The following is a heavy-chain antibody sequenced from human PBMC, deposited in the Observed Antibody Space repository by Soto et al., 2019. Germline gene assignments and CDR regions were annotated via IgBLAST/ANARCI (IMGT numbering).Heavy chain of an antibody. CDR3: ARLVGNSWLDH. J-gene: IGHJ5*02. V-gene: IGHV4-30-2*05. D-gene: IGHD6-6*01. Sequence: TLSLTCAVSGGSISSGGYSWSWIRQPPGKGLEWIGYIYHSGSTYYNPSLKSRMTINPDASKNQFSLQLNSVTPEDTAMYYCARLVGNSWLDHWGQGTLVTVSS. CDR2: IYHSGST. CDR1: GGSISSGGYS.